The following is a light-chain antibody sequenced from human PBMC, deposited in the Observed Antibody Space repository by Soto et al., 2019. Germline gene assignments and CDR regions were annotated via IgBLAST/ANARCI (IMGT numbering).Light chain of an antibody. CDR2: GNS. J-gene: IGLJ2*01. CDR3: QSYDSSLSGYVV. CDR1: SSNIGAGYD. Sequence: QSVLTQPPSVSGAPGQRVTISCTGSSSNIGAGYDVHWYQQLPGTAPKLLIYGNSNRPSGVPDRFSGSKSGTSASLAITGLQAEDEADYSCQSYDSSLSGYVVFGGGTKLTV. V-gene: IGLV1-40*01.